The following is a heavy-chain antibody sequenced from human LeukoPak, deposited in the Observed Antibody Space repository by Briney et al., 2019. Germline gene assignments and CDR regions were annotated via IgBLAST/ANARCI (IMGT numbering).Heavy chain of an antibody. V-gene: IGHV1-69*06. D-gene: IGHD3-10*01. CDR1: GGTFSSYA. CDR2: IIPIFGTA. CDR3: AKAERAGLPGQGNYFDY. Sequence: GASVKVSCKASGGTFSSYAISWVRQAPGQGLEWMGGIIPIFGTANYAQKFQGRVTITADKSTSTAYMELSSLRSEDTAVYYCAKAERAGLPGQGNYFDYWGQGTLVTVSS. J-gene: IGHJ4*02.